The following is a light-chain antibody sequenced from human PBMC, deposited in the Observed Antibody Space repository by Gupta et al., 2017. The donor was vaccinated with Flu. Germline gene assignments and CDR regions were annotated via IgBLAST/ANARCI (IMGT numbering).Light chain of an antibody. CDR3: SSYAGSNIPVV. Sequence: SSLLTPPSSSAAPRQQVTISCTGTSSDVGGYNHVSWYQQHPGKAPKLLIYEVSKRPSGVPDRFSGSKSGNTASLTVSGLQAEDEADYYCSSYAGSNIPVVFGGGTKLTVL. V-gene: IGLV2-8*01. J-gene: IGLJ2*01. CDR1: SSDVGGYNH. CDR2: EVS.